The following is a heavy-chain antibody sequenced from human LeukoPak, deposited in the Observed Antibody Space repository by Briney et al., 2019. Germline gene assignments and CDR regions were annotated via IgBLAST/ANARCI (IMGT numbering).Heavy chain of an antibody. CDR1: GGSISSYY. CDR2: IYYSGST. D-gene: IGHD3-22*01. CDR3: ARHRTRDYYDSSGSDAFDI. J-gene: IGHJ3*02. Sequence: SETLSLTCTVSGGSISSYYWSLIRQPPGKGLEWIGYIYYSGSTNYNPSLKSRVTISVDTSKNQFSLKLSSVTAADTAVYYCARHRTRDYYDSSGSDAFDIWGQGTMVTVSS. V-gene: IGHV4-59*08.